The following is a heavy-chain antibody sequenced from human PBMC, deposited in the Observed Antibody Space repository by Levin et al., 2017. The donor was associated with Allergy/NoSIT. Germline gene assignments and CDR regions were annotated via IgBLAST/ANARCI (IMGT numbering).Heavy chain of an antibody. CDR2: ISSSSSYI. D-gene: IGHD3-10*01. CDR1: GFTFSSYS. CDR3: ARDAMVRGVIITAGY. V-gene: IGHV3-21*01. Sequence: GGSLRLSCAASGFTFSSYSMNWVRQAPGKGLEWVSSISSSSSYIYYADSVKGRFTISRDNAKNSLYLQMNSLRAEDTAVYYCARDAMVRGVIITAGYWGQGTLVTVSS. J-gene: IGHJ4*02.